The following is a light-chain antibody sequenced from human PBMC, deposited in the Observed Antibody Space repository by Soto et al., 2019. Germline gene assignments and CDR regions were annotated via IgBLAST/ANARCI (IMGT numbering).Light chain of an antibody. Sequence: EVVLTQSPATLSLSPGERATLSCRANQSVSANYLAWYQQKPGQAPRLLIYGASSRATAIPDRFSGSGSGTDFTLTISRLEPEDFAVFYCHQYGSSPFTFGPGTKLDIK. CDR2: GAS. CDR1: QSVSANY. J-gene: IGKJ3*01. CDR3: HQYGSSPFT. V-gene: IGKV3-20*01.